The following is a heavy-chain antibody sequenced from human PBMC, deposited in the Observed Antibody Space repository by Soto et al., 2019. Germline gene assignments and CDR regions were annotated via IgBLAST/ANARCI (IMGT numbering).Heavy chain of an antibody. CDR1: GYTFTSYG. V-gene: IGHV1-18*01. D-gene: IGHD2-15*01. CDR2: ISAYNGNT. CDR3: ARDRRARINRPDAFDI. J-gene: IGHJ3*02. Sequence: ASVKVSCKASGYTFTSYGISWVRQAPGQGLEWMGWISAYNGNTNYAQKLQGRVTMTTDTSTSTAYMELRSLRSDDTAVYYCARDRRARINRPDAFDIWGKGTMVTVSS.